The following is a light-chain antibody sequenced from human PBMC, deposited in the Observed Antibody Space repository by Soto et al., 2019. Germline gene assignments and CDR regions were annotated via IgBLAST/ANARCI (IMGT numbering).Light chain of an antibody. CDR3: MQSSLLRT. V-gene: IGKV2-24*01. CDR2: QIS. Sequence: VLPQTPLSLPVTLGQPASISCTSNQSLVHSDGNTYFSWLQQRPGQSLRLLIYQISKRFAGAPHSSRGSGAWTHFKLKNRSAEAESVVLYLGMQSSLLRTFGQGTKVEI. CDR1: QSLVHSDGNTY. J-gene: IGKJ1*01.